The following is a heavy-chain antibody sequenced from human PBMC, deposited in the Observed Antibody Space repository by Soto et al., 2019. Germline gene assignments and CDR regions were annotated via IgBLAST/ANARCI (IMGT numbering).Heavy chain of an antibody. J-gene: IGHJ5*02. CDR2: VIPIFGTA. V-gene: IGHV1-69*13. CDR1: GGTFSSYA. D-gene: IGHD3-9*01. Sequence: GASVKVSCKASGGTFSSYAISWVRQAPGQGLEWMGGVIPIFGTANYAQKFQGRVTITADESTSTAYMELSSLRSEDTAVYYCATEILRYFLDPWGQGTLVTVSS. CDR3: ATEILRYFLDP.